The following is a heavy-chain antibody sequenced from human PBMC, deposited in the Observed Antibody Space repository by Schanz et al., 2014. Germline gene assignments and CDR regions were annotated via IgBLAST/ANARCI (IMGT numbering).Heavy chain of an antibody. CDR3: ARPSDSSWYMDV. D-gene: IGHD2-21*02. Sequence: EVQLLESGGGLVQPGGSLRLSCAASGFGFDDYAMNWVRQAPGKGLEWVSSISSSSSYISYADSVKGRFTISRDNAKNSLYLQMNSLRAEDTAVYYCARPSDSSWYMDVWGKGTTVTVSS. V-gene: IGHV3-21*01. J-gene: IGHJ6*03. CDR2: ISSSSSYI. CDR1: GFGFDDYA.